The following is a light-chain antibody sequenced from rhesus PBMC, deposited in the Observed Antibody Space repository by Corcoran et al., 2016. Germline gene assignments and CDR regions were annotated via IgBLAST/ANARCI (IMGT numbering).Light chain of an antibody. CDR2: YAS. CDR3: QKHNSYPRT. V-gene: IGKV1S14*01. Sequence: DIQMTQSPSSLSASVGDTVTIACRASQGIRTYLAWYQQKPGKAPKPLIYYASNLESGVPSRFSGSGAGTDFTLTISSMQPEDFAIYYCQKHNSYPRTFGQGTKVEIK. J-gene: IGKJ1*01. CDR1: QGIRTY.